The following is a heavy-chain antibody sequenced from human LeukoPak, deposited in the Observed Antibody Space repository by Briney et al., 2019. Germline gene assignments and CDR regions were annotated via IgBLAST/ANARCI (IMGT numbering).Heavy chain of an antibody. Sequence: GESLKISCKGSGYSFTSYWIGWVRQMPGKGLGWMGIIYPGDSDTRYSPSFQGQVTISADKSISTAYLQWSSLKASDTAMYYCARPYPDITGTVGAFDIWGQGTMVTVSS. CDR1: GYSFTSYW. D-gene: IGHD1-20*01. CDR2: IYPGDSDT. CDR3: ARPYPDITGTVGAFDI. J-gene: IGHJ3*02. V-gene: IGHV5-51*01.